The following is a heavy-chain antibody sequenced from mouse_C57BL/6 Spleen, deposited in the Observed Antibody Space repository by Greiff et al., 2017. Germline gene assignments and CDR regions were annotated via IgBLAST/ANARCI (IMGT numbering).Heavy chain of an antibody. Sequence: QVQLQQSGAELVKPGASVKISCKASGYAFSSYWMNWVKQRPGKGLEWIGQIYPGDGDTNYNGKFKGKATLTSDKSSSTAYMQLSSLTSEDSAVYFCASGNFYDGYPTDCDYWGQGTTLTVSS. J-gene: IGHJ2*01. CDR1: GYAFSSYW. D-gene: IGHD2-3*01. CDR3: ASGNFYDGYPTDCDY. CDR2: IYPGDGDT. V-gene: IGHV1-80*01.